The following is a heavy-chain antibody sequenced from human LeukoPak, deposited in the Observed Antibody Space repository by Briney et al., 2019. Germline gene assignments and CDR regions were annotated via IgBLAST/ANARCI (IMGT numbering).Heavy chain of an antibody. Sequence: TSETLSLTCTVSGGSVSSGNYYWTWIRQPAGKGLEWIGRIYTRGSTNYNPSLKSRVTISVDTSQNQFSLKLSSVTAADTAVNYCARGPYNWNYLNPLGLGLDYWGQGTLVTVSS. CDR3: ARGPYNWNYLNPLGLGLDY. CDR1: GGSVSSGNYY. CDR2: IYTRGST. V-gene: IGHV4-61*02. D-gene: IGHD1-7*01. J-gene: IGHJ4*02.